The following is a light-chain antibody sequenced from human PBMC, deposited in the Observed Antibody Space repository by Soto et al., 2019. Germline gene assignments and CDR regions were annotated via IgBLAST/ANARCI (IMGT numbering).Light chain of an antibody. Sequence: EIVLTQSPGTLSLSPGERATLSCRASQSVSSSYLAWYQQKPGQAPRLLIYGASSRDTGIPDRFSGSRSGTDFTLTISRMEPEEFAVYYCQQYASSPPYTFGQGTKLEIK. J-gene: IGKJ2*01. CDR1: QSVSSSY. CDR2: GAS. V-gene: IGKV3-20*01. CDR3: QQYASSPPYT.